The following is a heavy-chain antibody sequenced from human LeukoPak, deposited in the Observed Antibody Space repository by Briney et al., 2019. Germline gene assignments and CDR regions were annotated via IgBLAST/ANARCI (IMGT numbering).Heavy chain of an antibody. Sequence: LSFEASLFTLLKYLLNSVRQAPVKGLECVSIISGSGGSTHYAHSVKRRFTISRDHTKNPLYLQTNTLRAEDTPIYYCAKQMMDATSNYYYRMHVWGQGPTVTLPS. D-gene: IGHD2-2*03. CDR1: LFTLLKYL. CDR3: AKQMMDATSNYYYRMHV. CDR2: ISGSGGST. J-gene: IGHJ6*02. V-gene: IGHV3-23*01.